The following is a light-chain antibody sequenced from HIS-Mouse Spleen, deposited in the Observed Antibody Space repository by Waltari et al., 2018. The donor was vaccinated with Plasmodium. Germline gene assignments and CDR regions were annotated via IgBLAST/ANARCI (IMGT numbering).Light chain of an antibody. J-gene: IGKJ4*02. Sequence: DIQMTQSPSSLSASVGDRVTITCRASQSISSYLNWYQQKPGKAPKLLIYAASSLQSGVPSRFSGSGSGTEFTLTISSLQPEDFATYYWQQSYSTPQLMFGGGTKVEIK. CDR1: QSISSY. CDR2: AAS. CDR3: QQSYSTPQLM. V-gene: IGKV1-39*01.